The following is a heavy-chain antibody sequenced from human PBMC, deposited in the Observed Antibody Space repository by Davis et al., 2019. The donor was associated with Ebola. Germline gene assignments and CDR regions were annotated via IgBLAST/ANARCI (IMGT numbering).Heavy chain of an antibody. CDR1: GGTFNSFA. V-gene: IGHV1-46*02. J-gene: IGHJ4*02. CDR2: INPSGGST. D-gene: IGHD1-26*01. CDR3: ARGRVEWESPFDY. Sequence: ASVKVSCKASGGTFNSFAVGWVRQAPGQGLEWMGIINPSGGSTSYAQKFQGRVTMTRDTSTSTVYMELSSPRSEDTAVYYRARGRVEWESPFDYWGQGTLVTVSS.